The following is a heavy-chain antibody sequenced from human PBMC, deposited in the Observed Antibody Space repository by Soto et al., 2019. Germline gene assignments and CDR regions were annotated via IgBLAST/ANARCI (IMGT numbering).Heavy chain of an antibody. V-gene: IGHV3-30*18. J-gene: IGHJ6*02. Sequence: GGSLRLSCAASGFTFSSYGMHWVRQAPGKGLEWVAVISYDGSNKYYADSVKGRFTISRDNSKNTLYLQMNSLRAEDTAVYYCAKSGGADLGMDVWGQGTTVTVSS. D-gene: IGHD1-26*01. CDR2: ISYDGSNK. CDR3: AKSGGADLGMDV. CDR1: GFTFSSYG.